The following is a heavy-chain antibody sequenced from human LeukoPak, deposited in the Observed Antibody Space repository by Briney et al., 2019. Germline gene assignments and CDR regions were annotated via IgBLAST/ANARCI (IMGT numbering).Heavy chain of an antibody. V-gene: IGHV1-18*01. Sequence: ASVKVSCKASGYTSTNYAISWVRQAPRQGLEWMGWIGTYNGNPDYTQRLQGRVTMTTDTSTSTAYMELRSLKSDDTAVYYCAREDPGGAFDVWGRGTMVTVSS. CDR1: GYTSTNYA. D-gene: IGHD3-16*01. J-gene: IGHJ3*01. CDR3: AREDPGGAFDV. CDR2: IGTYNGNP.